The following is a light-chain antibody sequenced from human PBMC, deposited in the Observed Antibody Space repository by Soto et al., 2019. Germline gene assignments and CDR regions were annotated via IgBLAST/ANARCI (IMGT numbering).Light chain of an antibody. V-gene: IGKV3-11*01. J-gene: IGKJ5*01. CDR2: DAS. CDR3: QQRSKWPIT. Sequence: EIVLTQSPATLSLSPGERATLSCRASQSVRRYLAWYQQKPGQAPRLLIYDASTRATGIPDRFSGSGSGTDFTLTISSLEPEDFAVYYCQQRSKWPITFGQGTRLEIK. CDR1: QSVRRY.